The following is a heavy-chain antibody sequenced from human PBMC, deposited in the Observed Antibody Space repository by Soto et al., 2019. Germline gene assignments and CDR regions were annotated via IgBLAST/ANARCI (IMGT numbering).Heavy chain of an antibody. CDR3: ARGRLWFGALDTFDI. J-gene: IGHJ3*02. Sequence: QVQLVQSGAEVKKPGASVKVSCKASGYTFTSYDINWVRQATGQGLEWMGWMNPNSGNTGYAQKFQGRVTMTRNTSISAAYVQLSSLRSEDTAVYYCARGRLWFGALDTFDIWGQGTMVTVSS. D-gene: IGHD3-10*01. CDR2: MNPNSGNT. V-gene: IGHV1-8*01. CDR1: GYTFTSYD.